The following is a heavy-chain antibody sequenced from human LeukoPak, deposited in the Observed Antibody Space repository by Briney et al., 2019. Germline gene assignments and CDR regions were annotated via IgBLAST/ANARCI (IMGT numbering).Heavy chain of an antibody. CDR1: GGSISSYY. V-gene: IGHV4-59*01. CDR3: ARGGDSYGPGPFDY. D-gene: IGHD5-18*01. CDR2: IYYSGST. J-gene: IGHJ4*02. Sequence: SETLSLTCTVSGGSISSYYWSWIRQPPGKGLEWIGYIYYSGSTNYNPSLKSRVTISVDTSKNQFSLKLSSVAAADTAVYYCARGGDSYGPGPFDYWGQGTLVTVSS.